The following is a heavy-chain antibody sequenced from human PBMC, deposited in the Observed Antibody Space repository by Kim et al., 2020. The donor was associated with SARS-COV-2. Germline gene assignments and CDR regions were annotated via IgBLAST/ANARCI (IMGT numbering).Heavy chain of an antibody. V-gene: IGHV4-4*07. CDR2: T. D-gene: IGHD6-25*01. CDR3: ARGTAGGVFDY. J-gene: IGHJ4*02. Sequence: TNYNPSLKSRVTMSVDTSKNQFSLKLSSVTAADTAVYYCARGTAGGVFDYWGQGTLVTVSS.